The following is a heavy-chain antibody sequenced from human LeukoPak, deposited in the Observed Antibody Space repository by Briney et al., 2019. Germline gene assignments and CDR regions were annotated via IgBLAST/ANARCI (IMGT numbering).Heavy chain of an antibody. V-gene: IGHV7-4-1*02. CDR1: GYTFTSYA. CDR2: INTNTGNP. D-gene: IGHD3-3*01. CDR3: ARDRNDFWSGYYTGNWFDP. Sequence: ASVKVSCKASGYTFTSYAMNWVRQAPGQGLERMGWINTNTGNPTYAQGFTGRFVFSLDTSVSTAYLQISSLKAEDTAVYYCARDRNDFWSGYYTGNWFDPWGQGTLVTVSS. J-gene: IGHJ5*02.